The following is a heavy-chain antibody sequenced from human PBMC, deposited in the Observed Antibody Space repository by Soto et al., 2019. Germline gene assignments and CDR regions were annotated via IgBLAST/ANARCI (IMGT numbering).Heavy chain of an antibody. CDR2: IYYSGST. V-gene: IGHV4-61*01. J-gene: IGHJ4*02. D-gene: IGHD3-22*01. CDR3: ASLVYYYDSSGYYYFDY. Sequence: SETLSLTCTVSGGTVRSGIYYWSWIRQPPGKGLEWIGYIYYSGSTNYNPSLKSRVTISVDTSKNQFSLKLSSVTAADTAVYYCASLVYYYDSSGYYYFDYWGQGTLVTVSS. CDR1: GGTVRSGIYY.